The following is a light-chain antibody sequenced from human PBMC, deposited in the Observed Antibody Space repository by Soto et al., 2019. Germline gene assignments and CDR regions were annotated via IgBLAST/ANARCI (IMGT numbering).Light chain of an antibody. CDR3: SSYTSSSTPVV. Sequence: QSVLTQPASVSGSPGQSITISCTGTSSDVGGYNYVSWYQQHPGKAPKLMIYDVSNRPSGGSNRFSGSKSGNTASLTISGLQDEDEADYYCSSYTSSSTPVVFGGGTKLTVL. J-gene: IGLJ2*01. CDR1: SSDVGGYNY. CDR2: DVS. V-gene: IGLV2-14*01.